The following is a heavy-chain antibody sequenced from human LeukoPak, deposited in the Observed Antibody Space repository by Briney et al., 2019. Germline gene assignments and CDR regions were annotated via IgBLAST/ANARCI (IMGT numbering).Heavy chain of an antibody. D-gene: IGHD2/OR15-2a*01. CDR2: ISYDGSNK. V-gene: IGHV3-30*04. CDR1: GFTFSSYA. Sequence: PGRSLRLSCAASGFTFSSYAMHWVRQAPGKGLEWVAVISYDGSNKYYADSVKGRFTISRDNSKNTLYLQMNSLRAEDTAVYYCARDGCSSTTNCDENNWFDPWGQGTLVIVSS. J-gene: IGHJ5*02. CDR3: ARDGCSSTTNCDENNWFDP.